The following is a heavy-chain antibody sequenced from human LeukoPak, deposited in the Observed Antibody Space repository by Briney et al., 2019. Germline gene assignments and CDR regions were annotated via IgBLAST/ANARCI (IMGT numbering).Heavy chain of an antibody. CDR1: GGYMDTYY. Sequence: PSETLSLTCTVSGGYMDTYYWGWIRQPSGKGLEWVGNIFSGGTTNYNPSVKSRVTISGDTSKNQFSLNLASVPAADTAVYYHARVSYYDSSGYLLGKNWFDPWGQGTLVTVSS. J-gene: IGHJ5*02. CDR2: IFSGGTT. D-gene: IGHD3-22*01. V-gene: IGHV4-59*08. CDR3: ARVSYYDSSGYLLGKNWFDP.